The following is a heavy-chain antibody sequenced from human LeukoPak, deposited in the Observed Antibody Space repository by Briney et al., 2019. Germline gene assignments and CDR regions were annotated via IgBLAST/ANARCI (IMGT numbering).Heavy chain of an antibody. CDR2: IHYSGGT. CDR1: GGSISSGGYY. V-gene: IGHV4-31*03. CDR3: ARDQGGYGSFDN. Sequence: PSQTLSLICTVSGGSISSGGYYWSWIRQHPGKGPEWIGNIHYSGGTYGNPSLKSRATMSVDTSKNQFSLRLTSVTAADTAVYYCARDQGGYGSFDNWGQGTLVTVPS. J-gene: IGHJ4*02. D-gene: IGHD5-12*01.